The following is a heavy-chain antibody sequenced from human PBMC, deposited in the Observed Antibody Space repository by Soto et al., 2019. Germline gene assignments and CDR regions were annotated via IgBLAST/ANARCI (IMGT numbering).Heavy chain of an antibody. CDR3: ARGYSYGESADAFDI. V-gene: IGHV3-33*01. CDR2: IRYDGSNK. CDR1: GFTFSSYG. Sequence: GGSLRLSCAASGFTFSSYGMHWVRQAPGKGLKWVAVIRYDGSNKYYADSVKGRFTISRDNSKNTLYLQMNSLRAEVTSVYYCARGYSYGESADAFDIWGKGTMVTVS. D-gene: IGHD5-18*01. J-gene: IGHJ3*02.